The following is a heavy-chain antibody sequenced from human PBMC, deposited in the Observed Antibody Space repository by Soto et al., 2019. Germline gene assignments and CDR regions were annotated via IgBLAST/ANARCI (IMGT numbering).Heavy chain of an antibody. Sequence: PSETLSLTCTVSGGSISSYYWSWIRQPPGKGLEWIGYIYYSGSTNYNPSLKSRVTISVDTSKNQFSLKLSSVTAADTAVYYCARDNQSGNWDYWGQGTLVNVSS. J-gene: IGHJ4*02. CDR1: GGSISSYY. CDR3: ARDNQSGNWDY. CDR2: IYYSGST. D-gene: IGHD3-10*01. V-gene: IGHV4-59*01.